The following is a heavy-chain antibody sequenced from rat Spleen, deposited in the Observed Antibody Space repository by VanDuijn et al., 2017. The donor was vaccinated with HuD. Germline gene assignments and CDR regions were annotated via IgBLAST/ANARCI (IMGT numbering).Heavy chain of an antibody. Sequence: EVQLVESGGGLVQPGRSLTLSCEASGFTFSNYGMHWIRQAPTKGLEWVASISPSGGRSNYRDSVKGRFTLSRDNAKRTLYLQMDSLRSEDSAIYYCTTDCYFDGSYCSVYVIECWGEGPSVTVSS. V-gene: IGHV5-19*01. CDR2: ISPSGGRS. CDR1: GFTFSNYG. J-gene: IGHJ4*01. CDR3: TTDCYFDGSYCSVYVIEC. D-gene: IGHD1-12*02.